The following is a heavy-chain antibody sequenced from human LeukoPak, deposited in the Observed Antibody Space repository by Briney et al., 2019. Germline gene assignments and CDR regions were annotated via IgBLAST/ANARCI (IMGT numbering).Heavy chain of an antibody. J-gene: IGHJ4*02. CDR2: ISSSGGNI. CDR3: ARDQRYCSSSSCPWEPFDY. D-gene: IGHD2-2*01. Sequence: GGSLRLSCAASGFSFNNYHMTWVRQAPEKGLEWVSSISSSGGNIYYADSVKGRFTISRDNAENSLYLQMNSLRAEDTAVYYCARDQRYCSSSSCPWEPFDYWGQGTLVTVSS. V-gene: IGHV3-21*04. CDR1: GFSFNNYH.